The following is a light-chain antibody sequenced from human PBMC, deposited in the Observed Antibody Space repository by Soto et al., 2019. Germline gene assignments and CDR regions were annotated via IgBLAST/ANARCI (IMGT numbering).Light chain of an antibody. CDR3: QQSYSTPPWT. J-gene: IGKJ1*01. CDR2: AAS. CDR1: QSIVTY. V-gene: IGKV1-39*01. Sequence: DIQMPQSPSSLSASVGDRVTITCRASQSIVTYLNWYLQKPGKAPKLLLYAASNLQSGVPSRFSGSGSGTDFTLTISSLQPEDVATYFCQQSYSTPPWTFGQGTKVEIK.